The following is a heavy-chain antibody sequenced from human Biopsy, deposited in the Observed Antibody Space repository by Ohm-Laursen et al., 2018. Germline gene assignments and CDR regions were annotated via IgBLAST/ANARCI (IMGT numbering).Heavy chain of an antibody. CDR3: TRGQALKSFDY. V-gene: IGHV4-38-2*01. J-gene: IGHJ4*02. Sequence: GTLSLTCAVSGYSISSGYYWGWIRQPPGKGLEWIGSIYHSGSAYYNPSLKSRVTISVDTSKNQFSLKLSSVTAADTAGYYCTRGQALKSFDYWGQGTLVTVSS. CDR1: GYSISSGYY. CDR2: IYHSGSA.